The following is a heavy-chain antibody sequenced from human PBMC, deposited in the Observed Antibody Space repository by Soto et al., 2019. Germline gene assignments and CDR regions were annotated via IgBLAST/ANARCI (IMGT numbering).Heavy chain of an antibody. Sequence: GASVTVSCTASVYTLTSYGIIWVRQAPGQGLEWMGGISAFFGNANYAQKLQGRVTITADESTSTAYMELSSLRSEDTAVYYCAKATVWFGELLYLDYWGQGTLVTVSS. J-gene: IGHJ4*02. CDR3: AKATVWFGELLYLDY. CDR2: ISAFFGNA. CDR1: VYTLTSYG. V-gene: IGHV1-69*13. D-gene: IGHD3-10*01.